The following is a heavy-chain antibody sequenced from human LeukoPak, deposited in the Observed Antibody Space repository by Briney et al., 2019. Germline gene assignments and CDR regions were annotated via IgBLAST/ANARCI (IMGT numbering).Heavy chain of an antibody. J-gene: IGHJ6*02. CDR1: GFTFSSYW. Sequence: GSLRLSCAASGFTFSSYWMSWVRQAPGKGLEWVANIKTDGSEKYYVDSVKGRFTISRDNAKNSLYLQMNSLRAEHTAVYYCARDDRVITMVRGVLYYYYYGMDVWGQGTTVTVSS. CDR2: IKTDGSEK. CDR3: ARDDRVITMVRGVLYYYYYGMDV. V-gene: IGHV3-7*01. D-gene: IGHD3-10*01.